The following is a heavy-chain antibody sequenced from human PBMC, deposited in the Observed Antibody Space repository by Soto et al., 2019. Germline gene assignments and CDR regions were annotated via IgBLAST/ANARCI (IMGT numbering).Heavy chain of an antibody. Sequence: SETLSLTCAVSGYSSTSFYYWGWIRQPPGKGLEWIGNIYYSGSTNYNPSLKSRVTISVDTSKNQFSLKLSSVTAADTAVYYCARTYYYGSGSLYYFDYWGQGTLVTVSS. J-gene: IGHJ4*02. CDR2: IYYSGST. CDR3: ARTYYYGSGSLYYFDY. D-gene: IGHD3-10*01. V-gene: IGHV4-38-2*01. CDR1: GYSSTSFYY.